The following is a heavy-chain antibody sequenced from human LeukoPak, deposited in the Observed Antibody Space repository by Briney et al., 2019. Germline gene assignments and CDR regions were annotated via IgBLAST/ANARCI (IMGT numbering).Heavy chain of an antibody. V-gene: IGHV1-46*01. CDR1: GDTFTSYY. D-gene: IGHD3-22*01. J-gene: IGHJ5*02. CDR2: IKPSGGST. CDR3: ARARDDSIGSRWFDP. Sequence: ASVKVSFKASGDTFTSYYMHWVRQAPGQGLEWMGIIKPSGGSTTYAQKFQGRVTMTWDTSTSTVYMELSSLRSEDTAVYYCARARDDSIGSRWFDPWGQGTLVTVSS.